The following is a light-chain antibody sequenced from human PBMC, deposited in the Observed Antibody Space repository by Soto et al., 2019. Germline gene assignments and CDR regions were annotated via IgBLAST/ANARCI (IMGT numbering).Light chain of an antibody. CDR3: QQYKSYWT. Sequence: DIQMTQSPSSLSASVVDRFTSTCRASENINFYLHWYQQKPGKAPKLLIYDASSLESGVPSRFSGSGSGTEFTLTINSLQPDDFATYYCQQYKSYWTFGQGTKVDIK. CDR1: ENINFY. V-gene: IGKV1-5*01. J-gene: IGKJ1*01. CDR2: DAS.